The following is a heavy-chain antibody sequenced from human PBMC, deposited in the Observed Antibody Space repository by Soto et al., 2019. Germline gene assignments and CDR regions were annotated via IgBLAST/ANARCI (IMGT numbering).Heavy chain of an antibody. V-gene: IGHV1-18*01. J-gene: IGHJ4*02. CDR2: ISAYNGNT. D-gene: IGHD3-3*01. CDR1: GYTFTSYG. Sequence: QVQLVQSGAEVKKPGASVKVSCKASGYTFTSYGISWVRQAPGQGLEWMGWISAYNGNTNYAQKLKGRVTMTTATSTGTAYMELRSLRSDDTAVYYCARATYYDFWSGYYSVRYFDYWGQGTLVTVSS. CDR3: ARATYYDFWSGYYSVRYFDY.